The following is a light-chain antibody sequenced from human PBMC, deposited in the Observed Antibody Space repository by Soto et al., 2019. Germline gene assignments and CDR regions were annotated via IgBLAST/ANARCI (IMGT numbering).Light chain of an antibody. CDR3: QQYNKWPLT. CDR1: QSVSGN. Sequence: EIVMTQSPVTLSVSPGERATLSCRASQSVSGNLAWYQQKPGQAPRLLIYGASTRATGIPARFSGSGSGTEFTLTISRLQSEDFAVYYCQQYNKWPLTFGGVTKVEIK. V-gene: IGKV3-15*01. J-gene: IGKJ4*01. CDR2: GAS.